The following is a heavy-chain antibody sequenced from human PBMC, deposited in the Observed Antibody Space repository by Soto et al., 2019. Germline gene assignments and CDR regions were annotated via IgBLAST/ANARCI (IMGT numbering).Heavy chain of an antibody. CDR2: INAGNGNT. J-gene: IGHJ4*02. D-gene: IGHD6-19*01. CDR3: PRELGGWLDN. CDR1: GYTFTIYA. Sequence: ASVKVSCKASGYTFTIYAMHWVRQAPGQRLEWMGWINAGNGNTKYSQKFQGRVTITRNTSASTAYMELSSLRSKNAAVYYCPRELGGWLDNWGQETLVTVSS. V-gene: IGHV1-3*01.